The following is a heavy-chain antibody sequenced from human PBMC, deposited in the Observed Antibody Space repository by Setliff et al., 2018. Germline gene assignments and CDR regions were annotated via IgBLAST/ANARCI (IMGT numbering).Heavy chain of an antibody. CDR2: IYYSGST. CDR3: ARGETSSGWYIYYYYYMDV. Sequence: SETLSLTCTVSGGSVSSGSYYWSWIRQPPGKGLEWIGYIYYSGSTYYNPSLKSRVTISVDTSKNQFSLKLSSVTAADTAVYYCARGETSSGWYIYYYYYMDVWGKGTTVTVSS. CDR1: GGSVSSGSYY. V-gene: IGHV4-61*01. D-gene: IGHD6-19*01. J-gene: IGHJ6*03.